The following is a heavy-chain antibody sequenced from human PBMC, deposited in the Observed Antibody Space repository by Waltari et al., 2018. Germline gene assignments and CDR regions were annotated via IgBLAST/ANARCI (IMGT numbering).Heavy chain of an antibody. CDR2: INHSGST. Sequence: QVQLQQWGAGLLKPSETLSLTCAVYGGSFSGYYWLWIRQPPGKGLEWIGEINHSGSTNYNPSLKSRVTISVDTSKNQFSLKLSSVTAADTAVYYCARGGYRMYYFDYWGQGTLVTVSS. CDR3: ARGGYRMYYFDY. V-gene: IGHV4-34*01. D-gene: IGHD5-12*01. J-gene: IGHJ4*02. CDR1: GGSFSGYY.